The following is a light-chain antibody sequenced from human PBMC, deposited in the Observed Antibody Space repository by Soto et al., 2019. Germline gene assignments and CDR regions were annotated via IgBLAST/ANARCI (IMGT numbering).Light chain of an antibody. Sequence: EIVLTQSPATLSLSPGEGATLSCRASQSVSSYLAWYQQKPGQAPRLLIYDASNRATGIPARFSGSGSGTDFPPITSTLEPEDFEVYYCQQRSNWPVTFGLGTKVEV. CDR2: DAS. CDR1: QSVSSY. V-gene: IGKV3-11*01. CDR3: QQRSNWPVT. J-gene: IGKJ1*01.